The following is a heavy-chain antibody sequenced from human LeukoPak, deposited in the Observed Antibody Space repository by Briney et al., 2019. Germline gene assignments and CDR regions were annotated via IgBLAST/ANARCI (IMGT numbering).Heavy chain of an antibody. CDR2: ISYDGSNK. D-gene: IGHD6-13*01. V-gene: IGHV3-30-3*01. J-gene: IGHJ5*02. CDR1: GFTFSSYA. Sequence: QAGGSLRLSCAASGFTFSSYAMHWVRQAPGKGLEWGAVISYDGSNKYYADSVKGRFTISRDNSKNTLYLQMNILRAEDTAVYYCARVGSSWSGYNWFDPWGQGTLVTVSS. CDR3: ARVGSSWSGYNWFDP.